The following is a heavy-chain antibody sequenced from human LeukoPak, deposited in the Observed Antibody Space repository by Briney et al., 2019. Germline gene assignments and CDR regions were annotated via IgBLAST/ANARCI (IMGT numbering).Heavy chain of an antibody. V-gene: IGHV4-4*02. CDR1: GGSISSNNW. Sequence: PSETLSLTCAVSGGSISSNNWWGWVRQPPGKGLEWIGEIYHSGSPNYNPSLKSRVTTSVDKSRNHFSLNLSSVTAADTAVYYCARGISTTWNNYYYGLDVWGQGTTVTVSS. CDR3: ARGISTTWNNYYYGLDV. CDR2: IYHSGSP. D-gene: IGHD2-2*01. J-gene: IGHJ6*02.